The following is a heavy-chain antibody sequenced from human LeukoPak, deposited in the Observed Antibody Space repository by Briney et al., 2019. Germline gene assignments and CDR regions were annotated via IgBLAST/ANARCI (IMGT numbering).Heavy chain of an antibody. CDR2: ISAYNGNT. D-gene: IGHD6-13*01. V-gene: IGHV1-18*01. J-gene: IGHJ4*02. Sequence: APVEDSCKASGYTLSSYGISGVRKAPGQGVEWMGWISAYNGNTNYAQKLQGRVTMTTDTSTSTAYMELRSLRSDDTAVYYCARSSWYRSLFDYWGQGTLVTVSS. CDR1: GYTLSSYG. CDR3: ARSSWYRSLFDY.